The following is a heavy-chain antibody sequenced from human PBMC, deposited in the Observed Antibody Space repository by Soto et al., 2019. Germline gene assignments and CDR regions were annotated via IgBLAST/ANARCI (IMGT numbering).Heavy chain of an antibody. V-gene: IGHV3-23*01. Sequence: LEAVSAISGSGGSTYYADSVTGRFTISRDNSKNTLYLQMNSLRAEDTAVYYFVFFFQAEDGIRDARSVSAFLLNRSSDL. CDR3: VFFFQAEDGIRDARSVSAFLLNRSSDL. CDR2: ISGSGGST. D-gene: IGHD3-10*01. J-gene: IGHJ2*01.